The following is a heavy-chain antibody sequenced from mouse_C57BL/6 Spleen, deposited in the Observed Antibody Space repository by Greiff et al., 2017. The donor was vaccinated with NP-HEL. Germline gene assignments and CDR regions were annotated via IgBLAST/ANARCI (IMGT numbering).Heavy chain of an antibody. CDR1: GFNIKNTY. CDR2: IDPANGNT. CDR3: ARLGLIYYGNYFGAY. D-gene: IGHD2-1*01. J-gene: IGHJ3*01. V-gene: IGHV14-3*01. Sequence: EVQLQQSVAELVRPGASVKLSCTASGFNIKNTYMHWVKQRPEQGLEWIGRIDPANGNTKYAPKFQGKATITADTSSNTAYLQLSSLTSEDTAIYSGARLGLIYYGNYFGAYWGQGTLVTVSA.